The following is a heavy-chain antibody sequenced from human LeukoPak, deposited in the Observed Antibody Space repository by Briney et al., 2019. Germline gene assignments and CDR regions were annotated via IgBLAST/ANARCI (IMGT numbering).Heavy chain of an antibody. CDR1: GGSISSGSYY. Sequence: SQTLSLTCTVSGGSISSGSYYWSWIRQPAGKGLEWIGRIYTSGSTNYNPSLKSRVTISVDTSKNQFSLKLSSVTAADTAVYYCARDGNYGSGSYYISWFDPWGQGTLVTVSS. J-gene: IGHJ5*02. V-gene: IGHV4-61*02. D-gene: IGHD3-10*01. CDR3: ARDGNYGSGSYYISWFDP. CDR2: IYTSGST.